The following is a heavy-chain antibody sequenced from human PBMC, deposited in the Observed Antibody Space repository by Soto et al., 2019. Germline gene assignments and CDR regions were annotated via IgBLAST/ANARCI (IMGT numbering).Heavy chain of an antibody. CDR3: AREVAVAARSLDY. Sequence: SDTLSLTCTASGGSFSSYYWSWTRQPAGKGLEWIGRIYTNEITNYNPSLKSRVTMSVDTSKKQFSLNMTSVTAADTAVYFCAREVAVAARSLDYWGQGTLVTVSS. V-gene: IGHV4-4*07. J-gene: IGHJ4*02. CDR2: IYTNEIT. CDR1: GGSFSSYY. D-gene: IGHD6-6*01.